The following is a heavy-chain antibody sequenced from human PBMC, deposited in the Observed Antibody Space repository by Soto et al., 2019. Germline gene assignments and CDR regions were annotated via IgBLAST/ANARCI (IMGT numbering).Heavy chain of an antibody. CDR2: ITNSGGDT. CDR3: AKRQVYNFHS. D-gene: IGHD1-1*01. V-gene: IGHV3-23*01. CDR1: GFTFSNYA. J-gene: IGHJ4*02. Sequence: GGSLRLSCAASGFTFSNYAMSWVRQAPGKGLEWVSSITNSGGDTHYADSVKGRFTISRDNSKATLSLQMNGLRAEDTAVYYCAKRQVYNFHSWGQGFLVTVSS.